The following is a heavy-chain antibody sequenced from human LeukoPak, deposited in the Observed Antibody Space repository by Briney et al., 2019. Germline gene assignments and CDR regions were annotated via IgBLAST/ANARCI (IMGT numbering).Heavy chain of an antibody. D-gene: IGHD2-15*01. CDR2: IYYSGST. J-gene: IGHJ4*02. V-gene: IGHV4-39*01. Sequence: SETLSLTCTVSGGSISSSSYYWGWIRQPPGKGLEWIGSIYYSGSTYYNPSLKSRVTISVDTSKNQFSLKLSSVTAADTAVYYCARLYWSGGSCYFGFPLYYFDYWGQGTLVTVSS. CDR3: ARLYWSGGSCYFGFPLYYFDY. CDR1: GGSISSSSYY.